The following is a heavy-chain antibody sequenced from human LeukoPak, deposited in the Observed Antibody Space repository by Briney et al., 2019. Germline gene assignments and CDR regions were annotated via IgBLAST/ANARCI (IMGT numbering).Heavy chain of an antibody. D-gene: IGHD6-19*01. CDR1: GGSISSGGYY. J-gene: IGHJ3*02. CDR2: IYYSGST. CDR3: ARGEQWNAFDI. V-gene: IGHV4-31*03. Sequence: SETLSLTCTVSGGSISSGGYYWSWIRQHPGKGLGWIGYIYYSGSTYYNPSLKSRVTISVDTSKNQCSLKLSSVTAADTAVYYCARGEQWNAFDIWGQGTMVTVSS.